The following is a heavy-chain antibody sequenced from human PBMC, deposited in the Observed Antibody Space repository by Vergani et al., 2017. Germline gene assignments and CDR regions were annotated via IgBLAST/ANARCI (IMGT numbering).Heavy chain of an antibody. CDR1: GYSIRNGYY. V-gene: IGHV4-38-2*01. CDR3: ARVDTQGPTTSHYYYMDV. CDR2: IYHTGSA. Sequence: QVQLQESGPGLVEPSETLSLTCAVSGYSIRNGYYWGWIRQPPGKGLEWIGSIYHTGSAYNNPSLKSGVTVSVDTSMNQVSLKLRSVTAADTAVYYCARVDTQGPTTSHYYYMDVWGKGTTVVVSS. D-gene: IGHD2/OR15-2a*01. J-gene: IGHJ6*03.